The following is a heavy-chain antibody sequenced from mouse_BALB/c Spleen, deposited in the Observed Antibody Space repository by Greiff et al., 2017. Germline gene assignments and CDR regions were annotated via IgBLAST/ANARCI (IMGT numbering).Heavy chain of an antibody. CDR1: GYTFTDYV. V-gene: IGHV1-77*01. Sequence: VKLVESGPELVKPGASVKMSCKASGYTFTDYVISWVKQRTGQGLEWIGEIYPGSGSTYYNEKFKGKATLTADKSSNTAYMQLSSLTSEDSAVYFCAREDSPMDYWGQGTSVTVSS. CDR3: AREDSPMDY. J-gene: IGHJ4*01. CDR2: IYPGSGST.